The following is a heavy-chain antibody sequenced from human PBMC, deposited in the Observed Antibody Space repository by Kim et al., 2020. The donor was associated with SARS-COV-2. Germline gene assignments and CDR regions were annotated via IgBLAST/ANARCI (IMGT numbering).Heavy chain of an antibody. D-gene: IGHD6-25*01. CDR3: ARGSGALATVDAFDY. J-gene: IGHJ4*01. Sequence: GGSLRLSCTSSGFTFTTYAMSWVRQAPGKGLEWVSSISGRGGSAYYADSVKGRFIISRDYSRNTLSLQLDSLRAEDTAVYYCARGSGALATVDAFDYGG. CDR2: ISGRGGSA. CDR1: GFTFTTYA. V-gene: IGHV3-23*01.